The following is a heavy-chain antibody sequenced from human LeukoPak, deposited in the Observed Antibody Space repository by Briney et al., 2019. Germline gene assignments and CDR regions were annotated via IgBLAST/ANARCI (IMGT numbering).Heavy chain of an antibody. V-gene: IGHV3-48*04. D-gene: IGHD2-2*01. CDR1: GFTFSSYS. CDR2: ISSASGSI. J-gene: IGHJ4*02. CDR3: ARLPAYCSSTSCYYDY. Sequence: SGGSLRLSCAASGFTFSSYSMNWVRQAPGKGLEWVSYISSASGSIYYADSVKGRFTISRDNAKNSLFLQMSSLRAEDTAVYYCARLPAYCSSTSCYYDYWGQGTLVTVSS.